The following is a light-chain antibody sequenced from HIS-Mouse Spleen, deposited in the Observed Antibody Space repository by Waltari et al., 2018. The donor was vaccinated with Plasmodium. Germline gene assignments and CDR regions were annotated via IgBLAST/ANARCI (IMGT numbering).Light chain of an antibody. CDR2: EVS. CDR3: SSYAGSNNLV. J-gene: IGLJ2*01. CDR1: RSDVGGYNY. V-gene: IGLV2-8*01. Sequence: QSALPQPPSASRSPGQSVTISCTGTRSDVGGYNYVSWYQQHPGKAPKLMLYEVSKRPSGVPDRFSGSKSGNTASLTVSGLQAEDEADYYCSSYAGSNNLVFGGGTKLTVL.